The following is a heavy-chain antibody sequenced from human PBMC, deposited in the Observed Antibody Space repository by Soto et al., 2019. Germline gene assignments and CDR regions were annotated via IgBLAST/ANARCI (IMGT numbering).Heavy chain of an antibody. Sequence: EVQLLESGGGLVQPGGSLRLSCAASGFTFSSYAMSWVRQAPGKGLEWVSAISGSGGSTYYADSVKGRFTISRDNSKNTLYLQMNSLRAEDTAVHYCAKDGVDSSGYREDDYWGQGTLVTVSS. D-gene: IGHD3-22*01. V-gene: IGHV3-23*01. CDR2: ISGSGGST. J-gene: IGHJ4*02. CDR3: AKDGVDSSGYREDDY. CDR1: GFTFSSYA.